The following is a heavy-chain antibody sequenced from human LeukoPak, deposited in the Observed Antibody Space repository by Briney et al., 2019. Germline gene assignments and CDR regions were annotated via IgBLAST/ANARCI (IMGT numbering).Heavy chain of an antibody. Sequence: GASVKVSCKASGYTFTSYDINWVRQATGQGLEWMGWMNPNSGNTGYAQKFQGRVTMTRNTSISTAYMELSRLRSDDTAVYYCARDVGPKNYYYYYYMDVWGKGTTVTVSS. CDR1: GYTFTSYD. J-gene: IGHJ6*03. V-gene: IGHV1-8*01. D-gene: IGHD3-10*02. CDR2: MNPNSGNT. CDR3: ARDVGPKNYYYYYYMDV.